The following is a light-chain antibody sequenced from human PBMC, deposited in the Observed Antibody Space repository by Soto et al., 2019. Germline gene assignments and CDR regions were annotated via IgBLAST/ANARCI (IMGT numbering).Light chain of an antibody. V-gene: IGKV3-15*01. Sequence: EIVMTQSPATLSLSPGERATLSCRASQSVSSNLAWYQQKPGQAPRLLIYGASTRVTGIPARFSGSGSGTEFTLTISSLQSEDFAVYYCQHYNNWPFTFGQGTKLEIK. CDR2: GAS. J-gene: IGKJ2*01. CDR1: QSVSSN. CDR3: QHYNNWPFT.